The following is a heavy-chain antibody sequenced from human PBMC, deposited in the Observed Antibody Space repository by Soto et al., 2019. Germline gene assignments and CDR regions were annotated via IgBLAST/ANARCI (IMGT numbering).Heavy chain of an antibody. J-gene: IGHJ4*02. V-gene: IGHV3-7*05. CDR2: VKQDGSEK. D-gene: IGHD1-1*01. CDR3: AAARWMERY. Sequence: EVQLVESGGGLVQPGGSLRVSCETSGFSFSDYWMSWVRQSPGKGMEWVANVKQDGSEKNYVDSVKGRFSISRDNARKSVYLKMNSQRGEATAVYHGAAARWMERYWAQGTLVTVPS. CDR1: GFSFSDYW.